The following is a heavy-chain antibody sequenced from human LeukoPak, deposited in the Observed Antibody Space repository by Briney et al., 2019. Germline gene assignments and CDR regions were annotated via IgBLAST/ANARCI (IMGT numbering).Heavy chain of an antibody. V-gene: IGHV3-21*04. J-gene: IGHJ4*02. D-gene: IGHD4-23*01. CDR3: ARSDFRLRGLNY. Sequence: GGSLRLSCAASGFTFSSCGFNWVRQAPGKGLEWVSSIGPTGTDRYYADSVRGRFTISRDNAKNSMYLQMDSLRDEDTAVYYCARSDFRLRGLNYWGQGTLVTVSS. CDR2: IGPTGTDR. CDR1: GFTFSSCG.